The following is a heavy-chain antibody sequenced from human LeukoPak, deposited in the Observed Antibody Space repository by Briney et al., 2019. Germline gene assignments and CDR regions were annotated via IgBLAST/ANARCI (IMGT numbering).Heavy chain of an antibody. CDR2: INPKSGVT. V-gene: IGHV1-2*02. J-gene: IGHJ4*02. Sequence: EASVKVSCKASGYTFSDYHMHWVRQAPEQGLDWVGWINPKSGVTKSAQNFQGRVTVTRDTSITTVYMELSSLRSDDTAVYYCARGHNFGRLHPFDYWGQGTLVTVSS. CDR3: ARGHNFGRLHPFDY. D-gene: IGHD3-9*01. CDR1: GYTFSDYH.